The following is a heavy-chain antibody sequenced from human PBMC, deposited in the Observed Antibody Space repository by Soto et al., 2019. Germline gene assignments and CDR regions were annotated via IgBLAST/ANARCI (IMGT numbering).Heavy chain of an antibody. J-gene: IGHJ4*02. CDR3: ARDSGSGWYYY. Sequence: SVKVSCKASGGTFSSYDISWVRQAPGQGLEWMGGMIPIFGTANYAQKFQGRVTITADESTSSAYMELSRLRSVDSAAYPGARDSGSGWYYYWSQRTRVTVS. CDR1: GGTFSSYD. CDR2: MIPIFGTA. D-gene: IGHD6-19*01. V-gene: IGHV1-69*13.